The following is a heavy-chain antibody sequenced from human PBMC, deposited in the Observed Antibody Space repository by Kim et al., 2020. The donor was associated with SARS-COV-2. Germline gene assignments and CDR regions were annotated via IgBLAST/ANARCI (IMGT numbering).Heavy chain of an antibody. J-gene: IGHJ3*02. V-gene: IGHV3-72*01. CDR2: SRNKANSFTT. D-gene: IGHD1-26*01. CDR3: ARSYSKPYDAFDI. CDR1: GFNFSDHY. Sequence: GGSLRLSCAASGFNFSDHYMDWVRPAPGKGLEWVGRSRNKANSFTTDDAVSVTGSFTISRDDSKNTLYLQMNSLKTEDTAVYYCARSYSKPYDAFDIWGQGTVVTVSS.